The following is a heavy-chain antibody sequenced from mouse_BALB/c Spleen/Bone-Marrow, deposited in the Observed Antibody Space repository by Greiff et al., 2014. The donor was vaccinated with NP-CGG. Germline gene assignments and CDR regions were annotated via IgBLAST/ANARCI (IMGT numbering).Heavy chain of an antibody. V-gene: IGHV14-3*02. CDR3: ASYRYGWYFDV. D-gene: IGHD2-14*01. J-gene: IGHJ1*01. CDR2: IDPASGNT. CDR1: GFNIKDTY. Sequence: VQLKESGAELAKPGASVKLSCTASGFNIKDTYLHWVKQRPEQGLDWIGRIDPASGNTKYDPKFQGKATITADTSSNTAYLQLSSLTSEDTAVYYCASYRYGWYFDVWGAGTTVTVSS.